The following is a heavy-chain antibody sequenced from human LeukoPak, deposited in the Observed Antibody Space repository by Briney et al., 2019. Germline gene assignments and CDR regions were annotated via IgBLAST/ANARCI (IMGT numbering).Heavy chain of an antibody. D-gene: IGHD3-10*01. CDR3: ARDSFGSRSAGIDP. CDR2: IYSSGST. CDR1: GGSISRYY. V-gene: IGHV4-4*07. Sequence: PSETLSLTCTVSGGSISRYYWSWIRQPAGKGLEWIRRIYSSGSTNYNPSLKSRVTMSVDTSKNQLSLKLTSVTAADTAVYYCARDSFGSRSAGIDPRGQGTLVTVSS. J-gene: IGHJ5*02.